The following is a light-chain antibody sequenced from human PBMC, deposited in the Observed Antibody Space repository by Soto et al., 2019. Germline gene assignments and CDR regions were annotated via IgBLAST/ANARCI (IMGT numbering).Light chain of an antibody. J-gene: IGKJ1*01. CDR2: KAS. CDR1: QASSSW. Sequence: DRHIPHSPFTLSWSVLYIFSFPFRARQASSSWLAWYQQKPGKAPKLLIYKASTLKSGVPSRFSGSGSGTEFTLTISSLQPDDFATYYCQHYNSYSEAFGQGTKVDNK. CDR3: QHYNSYSEA. V-gene: IGKV1-5*03.